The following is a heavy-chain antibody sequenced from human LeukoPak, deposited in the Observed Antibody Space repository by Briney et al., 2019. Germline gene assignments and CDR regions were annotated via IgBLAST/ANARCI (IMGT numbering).Heavy chain of an antibody. CDR1: GFIFSSYG. D-gene: IGHD2-15*01. J-gene: IGHJ4*02. CDR3: ARWVGAAGFDY. CDR2: IWYDGSNK. Sequence: GILRLSCAASGFIFSSYGMHWVRQAPGKGLEWVAVIWYDGSNKYYADSVKGRFSISRDNSKNTLYLQMNSLRAEDTAVYYCARWVGAAGFDYWGQGTLVTVSS. V-gene: IGHV3-33*01.